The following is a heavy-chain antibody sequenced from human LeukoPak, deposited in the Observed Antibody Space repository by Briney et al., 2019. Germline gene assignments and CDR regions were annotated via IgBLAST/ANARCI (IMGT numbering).Heavy chain of an antibody. CDR3: AREMYYAKGSFDY. J-gene: IGHJ4*02. V-gene: IGHV4-38-2*02. Sequence: SETLSLSCVVSGYSINNGYYWGWIRQPPGKGLEWIGNIFHSGTTYYNPSLQSRVTMSVDTSKNQFSLKLNSVTAADTATHYCAREMYYAKGSFDYWGQGKLVIVSS. D-gene: IGHD3-16*01. CDR1: GYSINNGYY. CDR2: IFHSGTT.